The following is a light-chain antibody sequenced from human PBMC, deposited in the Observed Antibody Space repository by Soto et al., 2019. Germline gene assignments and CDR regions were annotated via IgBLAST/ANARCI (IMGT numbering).Light chain of an antibody. J-gene: IGKJ2*02. Sequence: EIVLTQSPATLSLSPGERATLSCRASQSVSSYLAWDQQKPGQAPRLLIHDASNRATGIPARFSGSGSRTEFTLTVRSLEAEEFALDFGQERSSWPRGTFGQGTKLEIK. CDR3: QERSSWPRGT. V-gene: IGKV3-11*01. CDR2: DAS. CDR1: QSVSSY.